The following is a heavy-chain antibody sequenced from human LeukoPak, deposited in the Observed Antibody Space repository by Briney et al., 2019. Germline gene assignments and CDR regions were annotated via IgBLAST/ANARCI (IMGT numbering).Heavy chain of an antibody. CDR3: ARDVPDSGNYYPDAFDI. J-gene: IGHJ3*02. D-gene: IGHD3-10*01. CDR1: GFTFSHYG. CDR2: IWYDGSHK. V-gene: IGHV3-33*01. Sequence: GRSLRLSCAGSGFTFSHYGMHWVRQAPGKGLEWVAVIWYDGSHKYYADSVKGRFTISRDNSKNTLDLRMNSLRAEDTAVYYCARDVPDSGNYYPDAFDIWGQGTTVTVSS.